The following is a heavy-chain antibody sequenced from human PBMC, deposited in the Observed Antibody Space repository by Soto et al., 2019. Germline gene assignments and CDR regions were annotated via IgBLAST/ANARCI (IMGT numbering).Heavy chain of an antibody. CDR1: GYTFTDSH. J-gene: IGHJ4*02. Sequence: ASVKVSCKASGYTFTDSHIHWVRQAPGQGLEWMGWINPDTGDRNYAQRFQGRLTLTRDTSITTAYMALTRLTSDDTAVYFCARPYDLVFDCLGQGTMVTVSS. CDR2: INPDTGDR. D-gene: IGHD3-3*01. CDR3: ARPYDLVFDC. V-gene: IGHV1-2*02.